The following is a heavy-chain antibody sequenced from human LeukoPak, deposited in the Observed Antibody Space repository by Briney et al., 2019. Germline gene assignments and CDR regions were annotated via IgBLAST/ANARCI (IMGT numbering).Heavy chain of an antibody. J-gene: IGHJ3*02. Sequence: GGSLRLSCAASGFTFDDSVMSWVRQAPGKGLEWVSSINWNGGSTGYADSVKGRFTISRDNAKNSLYLQMNSLRAEDTAVYYCARAGSSWYFGAFDIWGQGTMVTVSS. CDR3: ARAGSSWYFGAFDI. CDR2: INWNGGST. CDR1: GFTFDDSV. V-gene: IGHV3-20*04. D-gene: IGHD6-13*01.